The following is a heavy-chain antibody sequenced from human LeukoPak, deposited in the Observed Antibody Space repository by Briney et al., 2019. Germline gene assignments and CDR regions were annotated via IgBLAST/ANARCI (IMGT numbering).Heavy chain of an antibody. D-gene: IGHD5-12*01. Sequence: SETLSLTCTVSGGSISSSSYYWGWLRQPPGRGLEGFGRIYYSGSNYYHPSLKSRVAISVDTSKNQFSLKLRCVTAADTAVYYCAGDASLTFGGEGGYGDYGGEGTLVTVSS. V-gene: IGHV4-39*07. J-gene: IGHJ4*02. CDR3: AGDASLTFGGEGGYGDY. CDR1: GGSISSSSYY. CDR2: IYYSGSN.